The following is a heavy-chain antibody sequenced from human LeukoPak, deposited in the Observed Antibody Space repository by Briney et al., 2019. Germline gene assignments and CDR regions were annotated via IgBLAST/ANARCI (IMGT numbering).Heavy chain of an antibody. D-gene: IGHD3-10*01. Sequence: GASVKVSCKASGYTFTSYDINWVRQATGQGLEWMGWMNPNSGNTGYAQKFQGRVTMTRNTSINTAYMELSSLTSEDTAVYYCARVRRRGGVDPWGQGTLVTVSS. V-gene: IGHV1-8*01. CDR3: ARVRRRGGVDP. CDR1: GYTFTSYD. CDR2: MNPNSGNT. J-gene: IGHJ5*02.